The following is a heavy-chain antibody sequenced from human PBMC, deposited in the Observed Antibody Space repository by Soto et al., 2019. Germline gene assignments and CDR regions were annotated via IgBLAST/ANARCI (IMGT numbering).Heavy chain of an antibody. CDR3: ARDRRSPRTDRYFYA. J-gene: IGHJ4*02. CDR1: GFTFSDYY. V-gene: IGHV3-11*01. D-gene: IGHD1-1*01. CDR2: ISSSGSTI. Sequence: GGSLRLSCAASGFTFSDYYMSWIRQAPGKGLEWVSYISSSGSTIYYADSVRGRFTISRDNTKNSLYLQMNSLRAEDTAVYYCARDRRSPRTDRYFYARGQRTLVTVSA.